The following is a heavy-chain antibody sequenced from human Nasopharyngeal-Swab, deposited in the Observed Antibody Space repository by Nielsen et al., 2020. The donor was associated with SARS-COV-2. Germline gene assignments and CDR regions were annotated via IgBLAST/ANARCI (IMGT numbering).Heavy chain of an antibody. CDR1: GYTFTSYG. J-gene: IGHJ6*02. D-gene: IGHD6-19*01. Sequence: ALVKVSCKASGYTFTSYGISWVRQAPGQGLEWMGWISAYNGNTNYAQKLQGRVTMTTDTSTSTAYMELRSLRSDDTAVYYCARQEGIAVAGTNYYYYYGMDVWGQGTTVTVSS. CDR2: ISAYNGNT. V-gene: IGHV1-18*01. CDR3: ARQEGIAVAGTNYYYYYGMDV.